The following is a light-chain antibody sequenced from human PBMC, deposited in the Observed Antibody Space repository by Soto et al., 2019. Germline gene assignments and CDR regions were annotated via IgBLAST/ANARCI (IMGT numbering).Light chain of an antibody. CDR1: QSILYSSNNKNY. CDR2: WAS. Sequence: DIVMTQSPDSLAVSLGERATINCKSSQSILYSSNNKNYLAWYQQKAGQPPKLLFYWASSRQSGVPDRFSGSGTETDFTLTISSLQAEDVAIYYCQQQYEAPFTFGQGTKVELK. CDR3: QQQYEAPFT. V-gene: IGKV4-1*01. J-gene: IGKJ2*01.